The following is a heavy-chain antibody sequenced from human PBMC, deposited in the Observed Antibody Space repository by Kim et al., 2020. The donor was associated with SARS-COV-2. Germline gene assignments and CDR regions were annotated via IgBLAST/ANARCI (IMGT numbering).Heavy chain of an antibody. J-gene: IGHJ6*02. V-gene: IGHV3-30-3*01. CDR3: ARDHFPYSSSSELWSYYYGMDV. D-gene: IGHD6-6*01. CDR1: GFTFSSYA. CDR2: ISYDGSNK. Sequence: GGSLRLSCAASGFTFSSYAMHWVRQAPGKGLEWVAVISYDGSNKYYADSVKGRFTISRDNSKNTLYLQMNSLRAEDTAVYYCARDHFPYSSSSELWSYYYGMDVWGQGTTVTVSS.